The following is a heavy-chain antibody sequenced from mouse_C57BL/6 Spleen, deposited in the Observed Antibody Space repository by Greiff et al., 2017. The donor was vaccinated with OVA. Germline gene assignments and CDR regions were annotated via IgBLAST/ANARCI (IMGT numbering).Heavy chain of an antibody. J-gene: IGHJ4*01. CDR1: GYTFTDYN. V-gene: IGHV1-18*01. CDR2: INPNNGGT. D-gene: IGHD1-1*01. CDR3: ARSRFYGSSFDYYAMDY. Sequence: EVKLMESGPELVKPGASVKIPCKASGYTFTDYNMDWVKQSHGKSLEWIGDINPNNGGTIYNQKFKGKATLTVDKSSSTAYMELRSLTSEDTAVYYCARSRFYGSSFDYYAMDYWGQGTSVTVSS.